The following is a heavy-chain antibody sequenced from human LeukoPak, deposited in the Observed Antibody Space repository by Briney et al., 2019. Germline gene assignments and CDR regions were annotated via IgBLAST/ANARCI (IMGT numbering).Heavy chain of an antibody. V-gene: IGHV3-30*02. Sequence: GGSLRLSCAASGFTFSSYGMHWVRQAPGKGLEWVAFIRYDGSNKYYADSVKGRFTISRDNSKNTLYLQMNSLRAEDTAVYYCAKDSSPHYYDSTYFDYWGQGTLVTVSS. CDR3: AKDSSPHYYDSTYFDY. CDR1: GFTFSSYG. CDR2: IRYDGSNK. D-gene: IGHD3-22*01. J-gene: IGHJ4*02.